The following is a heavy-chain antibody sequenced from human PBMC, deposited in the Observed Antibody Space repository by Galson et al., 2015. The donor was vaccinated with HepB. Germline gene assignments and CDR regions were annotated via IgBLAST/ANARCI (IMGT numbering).Heavy chain of an antibody. CDR2: IWYGGSNK. CDR3: ARGYSSSWSYYYYGMDV. Sequence: SLRLSCAASGFTFSSYGMHWVRQAPGQGLEWVAVIWYGGSNKYYADSVKGRFTISRDNSKNTLYLQMNSLRAEDTAVYYCARGYSSSWSYYYYGMDVWGQGTTVTVSS. D-gene: IGHD6-13*01. CDR1: GFTFSSYG. V-gene: IGHV3-33*01. J-gene: IGHJ6*02.